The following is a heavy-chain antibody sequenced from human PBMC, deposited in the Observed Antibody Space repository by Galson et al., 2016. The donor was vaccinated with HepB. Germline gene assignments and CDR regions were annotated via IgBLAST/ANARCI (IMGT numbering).Heavy chain of an antibody. Sequence: SLRLSCAASGFTFSSHLMHWVRQAPGKGLLWVSRINTDGSYTNYADSVKGRFTASRDNAKNTLYLQMNSLRAEDTAVYYCVRDSHRGTYPRDYYFGMDVWGRGTTVTVSS. CDR3: VRDSHRGTYPRDYYFGMDV. CDR2: INTDGSYT. CDR1: GFTFSSHL. D-gene: IGHD5-24*01. J-gene: IGHJ6*02. V-gene: IGHV3-74*01.